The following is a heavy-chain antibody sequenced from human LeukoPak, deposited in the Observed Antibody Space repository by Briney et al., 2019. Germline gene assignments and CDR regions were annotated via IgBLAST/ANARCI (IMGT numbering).Heavy chain of an antibody. CDR2: ISSSSSYT. V-gene: IGHV3-11*06. J-gene: IGHJ4*02. CDR3: ARDIAAAGKDY. CDR1: GFTFSDYY. Sequence: GGSLRLSCAASGFTFSDYYMSWIRQAPGKGLKWVSYISSSSSYTNYADSVKGRFTISRDNAKNSLYLQMNSLRAEDTAVYYCARDIAAAGKDYWGQGTLVTVSS. D-gene: IGHD6-13*01.